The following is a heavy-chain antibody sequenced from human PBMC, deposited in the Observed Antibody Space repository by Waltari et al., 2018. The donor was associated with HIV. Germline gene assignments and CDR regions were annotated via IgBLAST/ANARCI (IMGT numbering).Heavy chain of an antibody. Sequence: QVPLVQSGAAVKKPGASVKVSCKVSGYTLSELSIHWVRQAPGKGLEWMGGFDPEQGKTIYAQNFQGRVTMTEDAATDTAYMELSSLRSEDTAVYYCTTEGLYCSGGTCYSRFDPWGQGTLVTVSS. CDR3: TTEGLYCSGGTCYSRFDP. D-gene: IGHD2-15*01. CDR1: GYTLSELS. J-gene: IGHJ5*02. CDR2: FDPEQGKT. V-gene: IGHV1-24*01.